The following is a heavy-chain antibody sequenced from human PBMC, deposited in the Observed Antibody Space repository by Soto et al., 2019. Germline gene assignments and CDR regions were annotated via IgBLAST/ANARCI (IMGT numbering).Heavy chain of an antibody. Sequence: SETLSLTCTVSGASIGSSYWSWIRQPPGKGLEWMGYIFYSGSTNYSPSLNSRVSITVDTSRNQFSLKLSSVTAADTAVYYCARARGAAMFPSSNWFDPWGQGTLVTVSS. CDR3: ARARGAAMFPSSNWFDP. CDR2: IFYSGST. CDR1: GASIGSSY. J-gene: IGHJ5*02. V-gene: IGHV4-59*12. D-gene: IGHD2-2*01.